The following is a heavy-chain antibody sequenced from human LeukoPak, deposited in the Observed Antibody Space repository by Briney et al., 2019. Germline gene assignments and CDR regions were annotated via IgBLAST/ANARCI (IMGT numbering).Heavy chain of an antibody. J-gene: IGHJ4*02. CDR2: IRFDGT. D-gene: IGHD4-23*01. CDR3: AKDRHGNGRDLVSDLTDY. CDR1: GFTFSSYG. Sequence: PGGSLRLSCAASGFTFSSYGMHWVRQSPGKGLEWVAFIRFDGTNYADSVKGRFTISRDNSKNTLYLQMNSLRGEDTAMYYCAKDRHGNGRDLVSDLTDYWGQGTLVTVSS. V-gene: IGHV3-30*02.